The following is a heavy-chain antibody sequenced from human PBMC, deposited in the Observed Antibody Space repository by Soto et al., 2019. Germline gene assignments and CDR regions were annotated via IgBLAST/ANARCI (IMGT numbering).Heavy chain of an antibody. D-gene: IGHD6-6*01. J-gene: IGHJ5*02. Sequence: QVQLVESGGGVVQPGRSLRLSCAASGFTFSSYAMHWVRQAPGKGLEWVAVISYDGSNKYYADSVKGRFTISRDNTKNTLYALMSSLRAEDAAVYYWAGYRIVRSGWFDHWGQGTLVTVS. CDR3: AGYRIVRSGWFDH. CDR2: ISYDGSNK. V-gene: IGHV3-30-3*01. CDR1: GFTFSSYA.